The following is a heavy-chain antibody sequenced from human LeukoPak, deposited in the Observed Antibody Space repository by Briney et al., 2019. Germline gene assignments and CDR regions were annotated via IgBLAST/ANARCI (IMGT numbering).Heavy chain of an antibody. D-gene: IGHD1-14*01. CDR2: VHYSGAT. J-gene: IGHJ4*02. Sequence: PSETLSLTCSVSGYSISRGYHWAWVRQPPGKGLEWIGSVHYSGATYYNPSLNSRLTISADTSKNQFSLKMDSVTAADMAVYYCARINFNPDYWGQGTLVSVSS. V-gene: IGHV4-38-2*02. CDR3: ARINFNPDY. CDR1: GYSISRGYH.